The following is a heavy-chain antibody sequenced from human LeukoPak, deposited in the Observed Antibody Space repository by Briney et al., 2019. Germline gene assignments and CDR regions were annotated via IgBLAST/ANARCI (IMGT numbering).Heavy chain of an antibody. Sequence: PSETLSLTCIVSGGSISSDYWSWIRQPAGKGLEWIGRVSTSGDTNYNPSLKSRVTMSVDTSRNQFSLKLNSVTAADTAVYYCARDSGHSSSCIDYWGQGTLVTVSS. V-gene: IGHV4-4*07. CDR2: VSTSGDT. CDR1: GGSISSDY. D-gene: IGHD6-13*01. CDR3: ARDSGHSSSCIDY. J-gene: IGHJ4*02.